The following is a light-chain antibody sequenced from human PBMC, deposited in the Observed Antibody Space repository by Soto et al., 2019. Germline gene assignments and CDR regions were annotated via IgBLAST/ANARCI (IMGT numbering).Light chain of an antibody. CDR2: RAS. V-gene: IGKV3-15*01. J-gene: IGKJ1*01. Sequence: EIVVTQSPATLSVSPGEGATLSCRASQSVSYNVAWYQQRPGQAPRLLIYRASTRAPGIPARFSGTGSGTDFTLTSTRLQSEDVSIYYCQQYNNWPPWTFGPGNKVEIK. CDR1: QSVSYN. CDR3: QQYNNWPPWT.